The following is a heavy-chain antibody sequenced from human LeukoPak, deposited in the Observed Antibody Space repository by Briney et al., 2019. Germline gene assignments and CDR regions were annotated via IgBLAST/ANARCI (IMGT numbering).Heavy chain of an antibody. CDR2: ISNSGSST. Sequence: GGSLRLSCAASGFTFGSYAMSWVRQAPGKGLEWVSSISNSGSSTSSADSVKGRFTISRDNSKNTLYLQMNSLRPEDTAVYFCAKSIRPLDSSSWYLHFDYWGQGTLVTVSS. CDR1: GFTFGSYA. V-gene: IGHV3-23*01. D-gene: IGHD6-13*01. CDR3: AKSIRPLDSSSWYLHFDY. J-gene: IGHJ4*02.